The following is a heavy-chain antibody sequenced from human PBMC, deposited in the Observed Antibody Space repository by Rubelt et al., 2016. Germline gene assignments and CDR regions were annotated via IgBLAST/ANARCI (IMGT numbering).Heavy chain of an antibody. CDR2: IYPGDSDT. V-gene: IGHV5-51*01. D-gene: IGHD1-26*01. J-gene: IGHJ4*02. Sequence: EVQLVQSGAEVKKPGESLKISCKGSGYSFTNYWIGWVRQMPGKGLEWMGIIYPGDSDTRYSPSFQGQVPSSAYKAISTAYLQWSSLKASDTAMYFCAGGYSGTYSGFGESRAGGYYFDYWGQGTLVPVSS. CDR1: GYSFTNYW. CDR3: AGGYSGTYSGFGESRAGGYYFDY.